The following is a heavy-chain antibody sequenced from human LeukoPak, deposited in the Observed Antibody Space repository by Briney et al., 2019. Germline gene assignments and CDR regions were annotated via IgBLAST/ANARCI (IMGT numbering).Heavy chain of an antibody. CDR1: GHTLTELF. J-gene: IGHJ4*02. Sequence: ASVKVSCKVSGHTLTELFMHWVRQAPGKGLEGMGGFDPEDGETIYAQKFQGRVTMTEDTSTDTAYMELSSLRSEDTAVYYCARGYYYGSGSYQLNYWGQGTLVTVSS. CDR2: FDPEDGET. CDR3: ARGYYYGSGSYQLNY. V-gene: IGHV1-24*01. D-gene: IGHD3-10*01.